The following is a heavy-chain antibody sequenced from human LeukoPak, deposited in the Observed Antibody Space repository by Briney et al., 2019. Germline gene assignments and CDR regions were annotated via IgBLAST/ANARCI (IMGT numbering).Heavy chain of an antibody. CDR1: GFTFSDHY. CDR2: IRNKANSYTT. V-gene: IGHV3-72*01. D-gene: IGHD3-22*01. J-gene: IGHJ4*02. Sequence: GGSLRLSCAASGFTFSDHYMDWVRQAPWKGLEWVGRIRNKANSYTTEYAASVKGRFTISRDDSKNSVYLQMNSLKTEDTAVYYCASLLRWGQGTLVTVSS. CDR3: ASLLR.